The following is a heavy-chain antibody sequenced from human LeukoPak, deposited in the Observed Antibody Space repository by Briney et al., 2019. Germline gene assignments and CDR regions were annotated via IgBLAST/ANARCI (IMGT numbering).Heavy chain of an antibody. CDR1: GFTFSSYS. J-gene: IGHJ3*02. V-gene: IGHV3-21*01. D-gene: IGHD6-25*01. CDR2: ISSSSSYI. CDR3: ARDSRAAAFDI. Sequence: PGGSLRLSCAASGFTFSSYSMNWVRQAPGKGLEWVSSISSSSSYIYYADLVKGRFTISRDNAKNSLYLQMNSLRAEDTAVYYCARDSRAAAFDIWGQGTMVTVSS.